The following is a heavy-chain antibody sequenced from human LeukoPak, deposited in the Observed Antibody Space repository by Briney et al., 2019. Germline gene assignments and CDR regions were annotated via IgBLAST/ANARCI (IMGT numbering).Heavy chain of an antibody. V-gene: IGHV3-30*04. Sequence: GSLRLSCAASGFTFGSYAMHWVRQAPGKGLEWVAVISYDGSNKYYADSVKGRFTISRDNSKNTLYLQMNSLRAEDTAVYYCARVVDHDYGDYYLDYWGQGTLVTVSS. CDR3: ARVVDHDYGDYYLDY. CDR2: ISYDGSNK. CDR1: GFTFGSYA. D-gene: IGHD4-17*01. J-gene: IGHJ4*02.